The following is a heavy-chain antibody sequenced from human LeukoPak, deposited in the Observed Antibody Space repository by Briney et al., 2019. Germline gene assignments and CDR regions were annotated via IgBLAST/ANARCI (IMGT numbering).Heavy chain of an antibody. CDR2: IYPGDSDT. J-gene: IGHJ4*02. CDR3: ASYGDSLFDY. Sequence: GESLKISCKGSGYSFTSYWIGWVRQMPGKGLEWMGIIYPGDSDTRYSPSFQGQVTITADKSISTAYLQWSSVKASYAAMYYCASYGDSLFDYWGQGTLVTVSS. D-gene: IGHD4-17*01. CDR1: GYSFTSYW. V-gene: IGHV5-51*01.